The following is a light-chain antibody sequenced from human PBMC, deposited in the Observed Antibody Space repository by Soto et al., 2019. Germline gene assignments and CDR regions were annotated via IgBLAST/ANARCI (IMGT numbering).Light chain of an antibody. CDR3: QQYSGFPWT. CDR1: QSIRTRF. V-gene: IGKV3-20*01. Sequence: EIVLTESPDVGSLSPGDSATLSCKASQSIRTRFIAWYRQKPGQAPRLLITGASTRASGISDRISGDGSGTDFTLTVSSLEPGDSAIYYCQQYSGFPWTFGLGTRWIS. J-gene: IGKJ1*01. CDR2: GAS.